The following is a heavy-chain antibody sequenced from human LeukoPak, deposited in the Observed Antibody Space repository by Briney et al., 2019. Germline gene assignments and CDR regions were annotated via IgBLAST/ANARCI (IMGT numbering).Heavy chain of an antibody. CDR3: AREMAGFSGSYAPLGEDY. Sequence: ASVKVSCKASGYTFTGYYMHWVRQAPGQGLEWMGWINPNSGGTNYAQKFQGRVTMTRDTSISTAYMELSRLRSDDTAVYYCAREMAGFSGSYAPLGEDYWGQGTLVTVSS. D-gene: IGHD1-26*01. V-gene: IGHV1-2*02. CDR2: INPNSGGT. J-gene: IGHJ4*02. CDR1: GYTFTGYY.